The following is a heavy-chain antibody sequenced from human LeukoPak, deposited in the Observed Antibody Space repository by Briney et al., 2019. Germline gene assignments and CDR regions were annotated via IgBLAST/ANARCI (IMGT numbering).Heavy chain of an antibody. Sequence: PSETLSLTCAVYGGSFSGYYWSWIRQPPGKGLEWIGYIYYSGSTNYNPSLKSRVTISVDTSKNQLSLKLSSVTAADTAVYYCANIAAAGFFGEDWGQGTLVTVSS. CDR2: IYYSGST. D-gene: IGHD6-13*01. V-gene: IGHV4-34*01. CDR3: ANIAAAGFFGED. J-gene: IGHJ4*02. CDR1: GGSFSGYY.